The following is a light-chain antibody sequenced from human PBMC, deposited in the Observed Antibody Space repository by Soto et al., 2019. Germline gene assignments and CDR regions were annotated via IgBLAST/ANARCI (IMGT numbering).Light chain of an antibody. CDR2: GAS. J-gene: IGKJ2*01. CDR3: QQYNNWPPLYT. CDR1: QSVSSN. V-gene: IGKV3-15*01. Sequence: EIVMTQSPATLSVSPGERATLSCRASQSVSSNLAWYQQKPGQAPRLLIYGASTRATGIPARFSGSGSGTELTLTIISLQSEDFAVYYCQQYNNWPPLYTFGQGTKLEIK.